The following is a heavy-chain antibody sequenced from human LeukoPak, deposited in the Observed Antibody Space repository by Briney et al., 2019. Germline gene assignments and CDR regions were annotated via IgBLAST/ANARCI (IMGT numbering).Heavy chain of an antibody. CDR2: ISPGGGTT. V-gene: IGHV3-23*01. CDR3: AKTSKTRRYDSSGY. J-gene: IGHJ4*02. Sequence: TGGSLRLSCAVSGFAFGSEAMSWVRQSPARGLEWVASISPGGGTTYYADYVKGRFTISRDNSKNSLFVQMNSLRAEDTAVYYCAKTSKTRRYDSSGYWGQGTLVTVSS. D-gene: IGHD3-22*01. CDR1: GFAFGSEA.